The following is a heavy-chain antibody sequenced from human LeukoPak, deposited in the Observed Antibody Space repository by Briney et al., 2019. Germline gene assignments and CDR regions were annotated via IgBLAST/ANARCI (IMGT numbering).Heavy chain of an antibody. V-gene: IGHV3-30-3*01. J-gene: IGHJ6*02. CDR2: TSSDLNVK. CDR1: GFTFRNYV. Sequence: GGSLRLSCAASGFTFRNYVIHWVRQAPGKGLEWVAVTSSDLNVKLYADSVKGRFTISRDNSKNTLYLQMNSLRAEDTAVYYCARDPYGALSDYGMDVWGQGTTVTVSS. CDR3: ARDPYGALSDYGMDV. D-gene: IGHD4-17*01.